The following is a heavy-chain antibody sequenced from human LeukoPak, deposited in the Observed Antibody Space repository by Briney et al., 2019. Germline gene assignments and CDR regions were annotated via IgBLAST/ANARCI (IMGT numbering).Heavy chain of an antibody. CDR3: VRVGVQLWYGYYY. CDR2: INHSGST. D-gene: IGHD5-18*01. CDR1: GGSFSGYY. V-gene: IGHV4-34*01. Sequence: SETLSLTCAVYGGSFSGYYWSWIRQPPGKGLEWIGEINHSGSTNYNPSLKSRVTISVDTSKNQFSLKLSSVTAADTAVYYCVRVGVQLWYGYYYWGQGTLVTVSS. J-gene: IGHJ4*02.